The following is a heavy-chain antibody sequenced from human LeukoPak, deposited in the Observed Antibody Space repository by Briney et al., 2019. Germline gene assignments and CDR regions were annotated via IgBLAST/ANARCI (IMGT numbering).Heavy chain of an antibody. CDR3: ARVSSWQRIAMP. V-gene: IGHV4-59*12. D-gene: IGHD6-13*01. CDR2: IYYSGST. CDR1: GGSISSYY. J-gene: IGHJ5*02. Sequence: SETLSLTCTVSGGSISSYYWSWIRQPPGKGLEWIGYIYYSGSTNYNPSLKSRATISVDTSKNHFSPKLSSVTAADTAVYYCARVSSWQRIAMPWGQGTLVTVSS.